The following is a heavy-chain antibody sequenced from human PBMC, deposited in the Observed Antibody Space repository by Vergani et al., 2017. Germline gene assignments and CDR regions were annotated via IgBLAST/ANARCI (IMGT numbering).Heavy chain of an antibody. Sequence: QLQLQESGPGLVKPSETLSLTCTVSGGSISSSSYYWGWIRQPPGKGLEWIGSIYYSGSTYYNPSLKSRVTISVDTSKNQFSLKLSSVTAADTAVYYCAKEQWLDKYYYYCMDVWGQGTTVTVSS. D-gene: IGHD6-19*01. J-gene: IGHJ6*02. V-gene: IGHV4-39*02. CDR2: IYYSGST. CDR1: GGSISSSSYY. CDR3: AKEQWLDKYYYYCMDV.